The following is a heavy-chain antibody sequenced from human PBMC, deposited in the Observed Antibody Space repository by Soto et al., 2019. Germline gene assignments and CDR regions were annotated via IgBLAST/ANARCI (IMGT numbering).Heavy chain of an antibody. V-gene: IGHV1-69*13. CDR3: ARDSIAARRYYYYGMDV. CDR1: GGTFSSYA. CDR2: IIPIFGTA. J-gene: IGHJ6*02. Sequence: GASVKVSCKASGGTFSSYAISWVRQAPGQGLEWMGGIIPIFGTANYAQKFQGRVTITADESTSTAYMELSSLRSEDTAVYYCARDSIAARRYYYYGMDVWGQGTTVTVSS. D-gene: IGHD6-6*01.